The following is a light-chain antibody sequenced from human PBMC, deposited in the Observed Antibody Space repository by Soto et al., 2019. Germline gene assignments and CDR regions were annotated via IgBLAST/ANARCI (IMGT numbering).Light chain of an antibody. CDR3: QSYDSSLSGVV. V-gene: IGLV1-40*01. J-gene: IGLJ2*01. CDR1: SSNIGAGYD. CDR2: GNS. Sequence: QSVLTQPPSVSGARGQRVTISCTGSSSNIGAGYDVHWYQQLPGTAPKLLIYGNSNRPSGVPDRFSGYKSGTSASLAITGLQAEDEADYYCQSYDSSLSGVVFGGGTKVTVL.